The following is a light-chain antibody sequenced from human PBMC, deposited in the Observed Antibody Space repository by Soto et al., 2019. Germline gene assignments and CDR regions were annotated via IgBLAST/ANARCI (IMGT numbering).Light chain of an antibody. CDR3: QQYGDSPPT. V-gene: IGKV3-20*01. J-gene: IGKJ1*01. CDR2: GAS. Sequence: EIVLTQFPGTLSLSPGERATLSCRASQSLTTNYLAWYQRKPGQAPRLLIYGASSRATDIPRRFSGSGSGTDFTLTITRLEPEDFAVYYCQQYGDSPPTFGQGTKV. CDR1: QSLTTNY.